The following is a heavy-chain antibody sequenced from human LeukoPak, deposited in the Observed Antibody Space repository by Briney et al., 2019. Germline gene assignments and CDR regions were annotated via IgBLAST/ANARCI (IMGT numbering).Heavy chain of an antibody. CDR1: GHTFTYRY. D-gene: IGHD5-12*01. V-gene: IGHV1-45*02. J-gene: IGHJ3*02. CDR2: ITPFNGNT. Sequence: GASVKVSCKASGHTFTYRYLHWVRQAPGQALEWMGWITPFNGNTNYAQQFQDRVTITRDRSRNTVYMELNSLRFEDTAMYYCARSPFSGDDDAFDIWGQGTMVTVSS. CDR3: ARSPFSGDDDAFDI.